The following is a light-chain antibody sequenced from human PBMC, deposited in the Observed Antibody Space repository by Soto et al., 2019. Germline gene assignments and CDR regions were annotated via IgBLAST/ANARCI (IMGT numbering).Light chain of an antibody. CDR3: QHYNSYSEA. CDR2: KAS. CDR1: QDIRTW. V-gene: IGKV1-5*03. Sequence: DIQMTQSPSSVSASVGDRVTITCRASQDIRTWLAWYQQKPGKAPKLLLYKASSLRSGVPSRFSGSGSGTEFTLTISSLQPDDFATYYCQHYNSYSEAFGQGTKVDIK. J-gene: IGKJ1*01.